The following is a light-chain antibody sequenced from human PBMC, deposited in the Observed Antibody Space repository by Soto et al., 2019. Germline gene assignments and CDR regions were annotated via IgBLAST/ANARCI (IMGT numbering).Light chain of an antibody. CDR3: QQYNNWPPT. Sequence: EIVMTQSPATPSVSPGERATLSCRASQSVSSNLAWYQQKPGQAPRLLIYGASTRATGIPARFSGSGSGTEFTLTISSLQSEDFAVYYCQQYNNWPPTFGQGTKV. CDR2: GAS. J-gene: IGKJ1*01. CDR1: QSVSSN. V-gene: IGKV3-15*01.